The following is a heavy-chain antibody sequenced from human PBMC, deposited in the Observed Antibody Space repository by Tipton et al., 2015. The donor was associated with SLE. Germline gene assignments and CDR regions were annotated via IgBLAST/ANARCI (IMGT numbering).Heavy chain of an antibody. Sequence: QLVQSGGGLVRPGRSLRLSCIASGFTFGDYPVSWVRQAPGKGLEWVGFMRSETSGGTTEYAASVRDRFSISRDASKNIAFLQMNSLRTEDTAMYFCARAPDEYSSTWYGDWYFDLWGRGTLVTVSS. CDR1: GFTFGDYP. V-gene: IGHV3-49*04. CDR2: MRSETSGGTT. D-gene: IGHD6-13*01. J-gene: IGHJ2*01. CDR3: ARAPDEYSSTWYGDWYFDL.